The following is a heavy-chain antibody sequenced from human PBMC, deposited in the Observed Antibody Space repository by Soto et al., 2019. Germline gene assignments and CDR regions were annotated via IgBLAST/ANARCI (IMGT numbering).Heavy chain of an antibody. Sequence: EVQLLESGGGLVQPGGSLRLSCAASGFTFSSYAMSWVRQAPGKGLEWVSAISGSGGSTYYADSVKGRFTISRDNSKNTLYLQMNSLRAEDTAVYYSAKDCLRGSGSYVFDYWGQGTLVTVSS. CDR1: GFTFSSYA. V-gene: IGHV3-23*01. D-gene: IGHD3-10*01. CDR2: ISGSGGST. J-gene: IGHJ4*02. CDR3: AKDCLRGSGSYVFDY.